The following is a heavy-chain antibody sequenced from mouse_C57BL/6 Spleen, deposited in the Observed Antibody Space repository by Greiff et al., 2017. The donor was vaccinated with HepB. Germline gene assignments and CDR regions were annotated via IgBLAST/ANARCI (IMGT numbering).Heavy chain of an antibody. CDR2: IDPSDSYT. Sequence: QVHVKQPGAELVMPGASVKLSCKASGYTFTSYWMHWVKQRPGQGLEWIGEIDPSDSYTNYNQKFKGKSTLTVDKSSSTAYMQLSSLTSEDSAVYYCARSPQFAYWGQGTLDTVSA. CDR3: ARSPQFAY. CDR1: GYTFTSYW. V-gene: IGHV1-69*01. J-gene: IGHJ3*01.